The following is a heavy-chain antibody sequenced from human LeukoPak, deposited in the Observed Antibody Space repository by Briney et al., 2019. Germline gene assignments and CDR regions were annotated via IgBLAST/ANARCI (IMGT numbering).Heavy chain of an antibody. D-gene: IGHD2-2*01. V-gene: IGHV5-51*01. CDR1: GYSFTSYW. CDR3: ASYCSSTSCQDYIDY. CDR2: IYPGDSDT. J-gene: IGHJ4*02. Sequence: GESLKISCKGSGYSFTSYWIGWVRQMPGKGLEWMGIIYPGDSDTRYSPSFQGQVTISADKSIRTAYLQWSSLKASDTAMYYCASYCSSTSCQDYIDYWGQGTLVTVSS.